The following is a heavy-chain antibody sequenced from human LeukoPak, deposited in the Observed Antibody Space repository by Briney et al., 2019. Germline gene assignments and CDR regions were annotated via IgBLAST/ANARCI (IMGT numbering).Heavy chain of an antibody. Sequence: SETLSLTCAVYGGSFSGYYWSWIRQPPGKGLEWIGEINHSGSTNYNPSLKSRVTISVDTSKNQFSLELSSVTAADTAVYYCARVVLQYFDWLLYYYYMDVWGKGTTVTVSS. CDR2: INHSGST. V-gene: IGHV4-34*01. CDR3: ARVVLQYFDWLLYYYYMDV. D-gene: IGHD3-9*01. J-gene: IGHJ6*03. CDR1: GGSFSGYY.